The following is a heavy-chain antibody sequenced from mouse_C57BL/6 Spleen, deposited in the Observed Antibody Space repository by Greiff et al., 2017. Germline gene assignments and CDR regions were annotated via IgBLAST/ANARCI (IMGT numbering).Heavy chain of an antibody. Sequence: VQLQQSGAELARPGASVKLSCKASGYTFTSYGISWVKQRTGQGLEWIGEIYPRSGNTYYNEKFKGKATLTADKSSSTAYMELRSLTSEDSAVYFCARSRVGDYDGPYWYFDVWGTGTTVTVSS. V-gene: IGHV1-81*01. D-gene: IGHD2-4*01. J-gene: IGHJ1*03. CDR1: GYTFTSYG. CDR2: IYPRSGNT. CDR3: ARSRVGDYDGPYWYFDV.